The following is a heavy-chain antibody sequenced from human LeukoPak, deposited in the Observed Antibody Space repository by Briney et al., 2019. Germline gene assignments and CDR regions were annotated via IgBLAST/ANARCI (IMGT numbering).Heavy chain of an antibody. CDR1: GFTFSSYV. J-gene: IGHJ4*02. CDR3: ARDGLSSGWLQDY. CDR2: IWYDGSNK. D-gene: IGHD6-19*01. Sequence: GGSLRLSCAASGFTFSSYVMHWVRQAPGKGLEWVAVIWYDGSNKYYADSVKGRFTISRDNSKNTLYLQMNSLRAEDTAVYYCARDGLSSGWLQDYWGQGTLVTVSS. V-gene: IGHV3-33*01.